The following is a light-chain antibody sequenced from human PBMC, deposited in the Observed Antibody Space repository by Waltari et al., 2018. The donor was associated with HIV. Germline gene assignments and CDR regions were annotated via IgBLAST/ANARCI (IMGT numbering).Light chain of an antibody. CDR1: QDISTY. CDR2: SAS. V-gene: IGKV1-9*01. CDR3: QQVNTYPRT. Sequence: QDISTYLAWYQQKPGKAPELLIYSASTLQSGVPSRFSGGGSGPEFTLTISSLQPEDSATYFCQQVNTYPRTFGPGTKVDIK. J-gene: IGKJ3*01.